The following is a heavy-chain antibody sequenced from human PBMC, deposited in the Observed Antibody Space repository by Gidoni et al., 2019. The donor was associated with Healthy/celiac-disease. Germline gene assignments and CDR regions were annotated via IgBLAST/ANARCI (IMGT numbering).Heavy chain of an antibody. J-gene: IGHJ6*02. V-gene: IGHV1-18*04. CDR2: ISAYNGNT. CDR1: GYTFTSYG. D-gene: IGHD2-2*01. Sequence: VKVSCKASGYTFTSYGISWVRQAPGQGLEWMGWISAYNGNTNYAQKLQGRVTMTTDTSTSTAYMELRSLRSDDTAVYYCATYSRLGYCSSTSCYGMDVWGQGTTVTVSS. CDR3: ATYSRLGYCSSTSCYGMDV.